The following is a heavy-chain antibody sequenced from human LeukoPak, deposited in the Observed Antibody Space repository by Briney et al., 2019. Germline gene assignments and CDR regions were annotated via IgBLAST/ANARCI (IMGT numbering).Heavy chain of an antibody. CDR3: ARRRSGWPIGY. V-gene: IGHV4-34*01. CDR2: INHSGST. CDR1: GGSFSGYY. Sequence: SETLSLTCAVYGGSFSGYYWSWIRQPPGKGLEWIGEINHSGSTNYNPSLKSRVTISVDTSKNQFSLKLSSVTAADTAVFYCARRRSGWPIGYWGQGTLVTVSS. D-gene: IGHD6-19*01. J-gene: IGHJ4*02.